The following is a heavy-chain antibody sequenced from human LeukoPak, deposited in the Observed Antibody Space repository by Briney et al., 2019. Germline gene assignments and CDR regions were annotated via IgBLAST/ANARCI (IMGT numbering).Heavy chain of an antibody. V-gene: IGHV1-2*06. D-gene: IGHD5-18*01. CDR2: INPNSGGT. Sequence: GASVKVSCKASGYTLTGYYMHWMRQAPGQGLEWMGRINPNSGGTNYARKFQGRVTMTRDTSISTDYMELSRLRSDDTAVYYCARGYSYGYDYWGQGTLVTVSS. J-gene: IGHJ4*02. CDR1: GYTLTGYY. CDR3: ARGYSYGYDY.